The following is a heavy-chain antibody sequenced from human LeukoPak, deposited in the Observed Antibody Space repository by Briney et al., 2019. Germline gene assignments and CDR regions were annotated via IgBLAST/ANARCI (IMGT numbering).Heavy chain of an antibody. CDR3: ARDSSWYYYGMDV. V-gene: IGHV1-3*01. D-gene: IGHD6-13*01. Sequence: ASVKVSCKASGYTFTSYDINWVRQATGQRLEWMGWINAGNGNTKYSQKFQGRVTITRDTSASTAYMELSSLRSEDTAVYYCARDSSWYYYGMDVWGQGTTVTVSS. CDR1: GYTFTSYD. CDR2: INAGNGNT. J-gene: IGHJ6*02.